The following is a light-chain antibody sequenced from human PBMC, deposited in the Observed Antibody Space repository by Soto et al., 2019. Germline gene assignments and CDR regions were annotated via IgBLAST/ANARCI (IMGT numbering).Light chain of an antibody. CDR3: QQYNSYPWT. V-gene: IGKV1-5*03. J-gene: IGKJ1*01. Sequence: DIQMTQSPSTLSASVGDRVTITCRASQSISSWLAWYQQKPGKTPKVLIYKRSSLESGVPSRFSGSGAGSEFTLTTSSLQPDDFAAYYCQQYNSYPWTFGQGTKVEIK. CDR2: KRS. CDR1: QSISSW.